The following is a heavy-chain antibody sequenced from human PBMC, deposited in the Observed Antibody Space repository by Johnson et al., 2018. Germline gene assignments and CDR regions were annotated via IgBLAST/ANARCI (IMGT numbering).Heavy chain of an antibody. CDR3: TRAHIFNSGEGYYFGMDA. Sequence: QVQLVESGAEVKKPGSSVKVSCKVSGGTFRSYGISWVRQAPGQGLEWMGGIIPMLGIGDYVQKFQGRLTITADESASTVYMELRRRRSEDTAVYYCTRAHIFNSGEGYYFGMDAWGQGTTVTVS. CDR2: IIPMLGIG. V-gene: IGHV1-69*01. D-gene: IGHD2-15*01. J-gene: IGHJ6*02. CDR1: GGTFRSYG.